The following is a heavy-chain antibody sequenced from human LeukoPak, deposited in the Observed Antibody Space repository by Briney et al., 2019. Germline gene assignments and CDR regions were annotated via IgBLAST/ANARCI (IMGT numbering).Heavy chain of an antibody. J-gene: IGHJ6*02. V-gene: IGHV1-69*04. D-gene: IGHD2-15*01. Sequence: ASVKVSCKASGGTFSSYAISWVQQAPGQGLEWMGRIIPILGIANYAQKFQGRVTITADKSTSTAYMELSSLGSEDTAVYYCARDSGYCSGGSCYGGAYYYYGMDVWGQGTTVTVSS. CDR2: IIPILGIA. CDR1: GGTFSSYA. CDR3: ARDSGYCSGGSCYGGAYYYYGMDV.